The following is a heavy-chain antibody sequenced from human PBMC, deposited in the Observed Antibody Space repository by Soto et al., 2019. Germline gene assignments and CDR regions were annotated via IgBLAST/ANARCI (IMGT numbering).Heavy chain of an antibody. D-gene: IGHD6-13*01. Sequence: GASVKVSCKASGGTFSSYAISWVRQAPGQGLEWMGGTIPIFGTANYAQKFQGRVTITADESTSTAYMELSSLRSEDTAVYYCASKQQLVQGVGDYYGMDVWGQGTTVTVSS. CDR2: TIPIFGTA. V-gene: IGHV1-69*13. CDR3: ASKQQLVQGVGDYYGMDV. J-gene: IGHJ6*02. CDR1: GGTFSSYA.